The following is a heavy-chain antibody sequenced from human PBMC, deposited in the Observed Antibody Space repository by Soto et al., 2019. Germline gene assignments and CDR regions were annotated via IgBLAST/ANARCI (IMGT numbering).Heavy chain of an antibody. J-gene: IGHJ5*02. CDR2: IYHSGST. CDR1: GGSISSGGYS. Sequence: QLQLQESGSGLVKPSQTLSLTCAVSGGSISSGGYSWSWIRQPPGKGLEWIGYIYHSGSTYYNPSLKSRVTLSVDRSKNQFSRKLSSVTAADTAVYYCAAGGGFLEWLGAFDPWGQGTLVTVSS. D-gene: IGHD3-3*01. V-gene: IGHV4-30-2*01. CDR3: AAGGGFLEWLGAFDP.